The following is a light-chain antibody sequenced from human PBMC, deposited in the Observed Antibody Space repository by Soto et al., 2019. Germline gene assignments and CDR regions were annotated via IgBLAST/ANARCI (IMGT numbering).Light chain of an antibody. CDR1: TSNIGARHD. CDR3: QSYDTSLSAVI. V-gene: IGLV1-40*01. CDR2: GNT. Sequence: QSVLTQPPSVSGAPGQRVTMSCIGSTSNIGARHDVHWYQQVPGTAPKLLIYGNTNRPSGVPDRFSGSKSGTSASLAITGLQSEDEADYYCQSYDTSLSAVILGGGTKLTVL. J-gene: IGLJ2*01.